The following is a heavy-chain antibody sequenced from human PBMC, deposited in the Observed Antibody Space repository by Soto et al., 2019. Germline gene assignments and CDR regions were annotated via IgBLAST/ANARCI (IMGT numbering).Heavy chain of an antibody. CDR3: ARDDYYGEAAEYFQH. Sequence: GGSLRLSCAASGFTFSSYAMHWVRQAPGKGLEWVAVISYDGSNKYYGDSVKGRFTISRDNSKNTMYLQMNSLRAEDTAVYYCARDDYYGEAAEYFQHWGQGTLVTVSS. CDR1: GFTFSSYA. V-gene: IGHV3-30-3*01. CDR2: ISYDGSNK. D-gene: IGHD4-17*01. J-gene: IGHJ1*01.